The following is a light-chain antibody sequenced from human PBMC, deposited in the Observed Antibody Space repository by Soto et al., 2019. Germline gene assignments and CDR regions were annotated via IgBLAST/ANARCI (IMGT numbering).Light chain of an antibody. V-gene: IGKV1-27*01. CDR1: QDISNY. CDR2: GAV. Sequence: DIQMTQSPSSLSASVGNRVIITCRASQDISNYLAWYQQKPGKVPKLLIYGAVTLQSGVPSRFSDSGSGTDFTLTISSLQPEDVATYYCQKHNSAPLFGGGTKVEIK. CDR3: QKHNSAPL. J-gene: IGKJ4*01.